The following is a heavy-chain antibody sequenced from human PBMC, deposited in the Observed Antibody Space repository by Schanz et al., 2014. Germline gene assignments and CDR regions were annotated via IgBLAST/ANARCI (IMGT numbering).Heavy chain of an antibody. V-gene: IGHV4-34*10. J-gene: IGHJ4*02. CDR1: GASFSDNF. CDR3: ARILGQGGYFDS. D-gene: IGHD2-15*01. Sequence: QVQLQESGPGLVKPSETLSLTCAVSGASFSDNFWTWIRQHPGKGLEWLGEVHHGGGSIYTPSLKSRLTISIDTSKNQFSLTLNSVTAADTGVYFCARILGQGGYFDSWGQGTLVTVSS. CDR2: VHHGGGS.